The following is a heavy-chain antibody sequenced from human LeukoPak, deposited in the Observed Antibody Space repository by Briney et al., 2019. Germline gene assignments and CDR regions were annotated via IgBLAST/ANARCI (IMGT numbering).Heavy chain of an antibody. D-gene: IGHD7-27*01. V-gene: IGHV4-59*01. CDR1: GGSISGYY. CDR3: AKAGNWGGYYYYLDV. J-gene: IGHJ6*03. Sequence: SETLSLTCTVSGGSISGYYWSWIRQSPRKGLAWIGYIYYSGSTDYNPSLKSRVTISLDTSKHQFSLKLSSAPAADTAVYYCAKAGNWGGYYYYLDVWGKGATVTVSS. CDR2: IYYSGST.